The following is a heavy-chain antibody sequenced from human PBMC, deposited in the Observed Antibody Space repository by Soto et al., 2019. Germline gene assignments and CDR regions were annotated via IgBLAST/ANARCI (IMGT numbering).Heavy chain of an antibody. CDR2: ISGSSDST. D-gene: IGHD1-26*01. CDR3: ARRGSGSYYDY. V-gene: IGHV3-23*01. Sequence: EVQLLESGGGLVQPGGSLRFSCAASGFTFSSYAMNWVRQAPGKGLEWVSVISGSSDSTYYADSVKGRVTISRDNSKNTLYLQMNSLRAEDTAIYYCARRGSGSYYDYWGQGTLVTVSS. CDR1: GFTFSSYA. J-gene: IGHJ4*02.